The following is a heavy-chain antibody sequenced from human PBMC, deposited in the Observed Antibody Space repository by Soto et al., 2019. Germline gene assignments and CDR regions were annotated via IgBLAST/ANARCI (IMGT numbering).Heavy chain of an antibody. CDR1: AFTFSSYG. CDR3: ARDQGITTFGVYSMYYYGMDV. CDR2: ISYDGSNK. Sequence: TGGSLRLSCPASAFTFSSYGMHWVLQDPLKWLEWLAVISYDGSNKYYADSVKGRFTISRDNSKNTLYLQMGSLRSDDTAVYYCARDQGITTFGVYSMYYYGMDVWGQGTTVTVSS. V-gene: IGHV3-30*03. J-gene: IGHJ6*02. D-gene: IGHD3-3*01.